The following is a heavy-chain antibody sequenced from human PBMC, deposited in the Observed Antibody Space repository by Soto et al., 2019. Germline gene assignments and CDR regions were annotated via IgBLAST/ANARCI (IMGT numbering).Heavy chain of an antibody. CDR2: IYYSGST. CDR1: GGSISSYY. CDR3: ARQSLHLGELSPPHFDY. J-gene: IGHJ4*02. Sequence: SETLSLTCTVSGGSISSYYWSWIRQPPGKGLEWIGYIYYSGSTNYNPSLKSRVTISVDTSKNQFSLKLSSVTAADTAVYYCARQSLHLGELSPPHFDYWGQGTLVTVSS. V-gene: IGHV4-59*08. D-gene: IGHD3-16*02.